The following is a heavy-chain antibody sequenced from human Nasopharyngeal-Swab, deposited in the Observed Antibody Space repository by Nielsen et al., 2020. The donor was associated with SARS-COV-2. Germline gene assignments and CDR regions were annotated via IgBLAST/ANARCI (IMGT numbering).Heavy chain of an antibody. CDR1: GGSISSYY. J-gene: IGHJ6*02. D-gene: IGHD4-17*01. CDR2: VYYSGSP. V-gene: IGHV4-59*12. CDR3: ARDHATTVTTFYYYYYYGMDV. Sequence: SETLSLTCTISGGSISSYYWSWIRQPPGKGLEWIGYVYYSGSPSYNPSLKSRVTISVDTSKNQFSLKLSSVTAADTAVYYCARDHATTVTTFYYYYYYGMDVWGQGTTVTVSS.